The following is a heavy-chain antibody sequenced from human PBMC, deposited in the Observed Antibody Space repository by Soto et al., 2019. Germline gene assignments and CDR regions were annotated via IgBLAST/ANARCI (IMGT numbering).Heavy chain of an antibody. D-gene: IGHD6-19*01. J-gene: IGHJ4*02. V-gene: IGHV1-8*01. CDR1: GYTFTSYD. CDR2: MNPNSGNT. Sequence: QVQLVQSGAEVKKPGASVKVSCKASGYTFTSYDINWVRQATGQGLEWMGWMNPNSGNTGYAQKFQGRVTMTRNTCQSTAYMELRRLGSEETAVYYCARERGASSPFGYWGQGTLVTGSS. CDR3: ARERGASSPFGY.